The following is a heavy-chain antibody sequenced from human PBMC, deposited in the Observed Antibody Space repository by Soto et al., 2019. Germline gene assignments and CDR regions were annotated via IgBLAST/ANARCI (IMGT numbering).Heavy chain of an antibody. D-gene: IGHD1-1*01. CDR3: ARGRYGDY. CDR1: GYAFTTYG. V-gene: IGHV1-18*01. Sequence: QVHLVQSGAEVKKPGASVKVSCKGSGYAFTTYGITWVRQAPGQGLEWMGWISAHNGNTNYAQKLQGRVTVTRDTSRSTAYMELRSLRSDATAVDYCARGRYGDYWRQGALVTVSS. J-gene: IGHJ4*02. CDR2: ISAHNGNT.